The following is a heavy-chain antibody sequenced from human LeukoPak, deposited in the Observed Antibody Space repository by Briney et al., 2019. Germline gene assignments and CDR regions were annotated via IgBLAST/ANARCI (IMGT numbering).Heavy chain of an antibody. D-gene: IGHD6-6*01. Sequence: ASVKVSCKVSGYTLTELSMHWVRQAPGKGLEWMGGFDPEDGETIYAQKFQGRVTMTEDTSTDTAYMELSSLRSEDTAVYYCASSIAARGYYYYMDVWGKGTTVTVSS. CDR3: ASSIAARGYYYYMDV. V-gene: IGHV1-24*01. CDR1: GYTLTELS. CDR2: FDPEDGET. J-gene: IGHJ6*03.